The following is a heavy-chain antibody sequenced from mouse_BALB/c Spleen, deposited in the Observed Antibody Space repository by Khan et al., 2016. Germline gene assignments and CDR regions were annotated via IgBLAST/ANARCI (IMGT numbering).Heavy chain of an antibody. J-gene: IGHJ1*01. Sequence: EVQLQEPGPGLVKPSQSLSLTCTVTGYSITSDYAWNWIWQFPGNKLEWMGYIRYSGSTTYNPSLKSRISITRDTSKNQFFLQLYSVTTEDTATYYCTRSPTATRYFDVWGAGTTVTVSS. CDR3: TRSPTATRYFDV. V-gene: IGHV3-2*02. D-gene: IGHD1-2*01. CDR2: IRYSGST. CDR1: GYSITSDYA.